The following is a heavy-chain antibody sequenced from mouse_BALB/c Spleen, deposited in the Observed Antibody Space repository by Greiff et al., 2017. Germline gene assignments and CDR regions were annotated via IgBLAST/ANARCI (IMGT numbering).Heavy chain of an antibody. D-gene: IGHD2-4*01. V-gene: IGHV5-17*02. CDR3: ARMSITTDAMDY. Sequence: EVMLVESGGGLVQPGGSRKLSCAASGFTFSSFGMHWVRQAPEKGLEWVAYISSGSSTIYYADTVKGRFTISRDNPKNTLFLQMTSLRSEDTAMYYCARMSITTDAMDYWGQGTSVTVSS. J-gene: IGHJ4*01. CDR1: GFTFSSFG. CDR2: ISSGSSTI.